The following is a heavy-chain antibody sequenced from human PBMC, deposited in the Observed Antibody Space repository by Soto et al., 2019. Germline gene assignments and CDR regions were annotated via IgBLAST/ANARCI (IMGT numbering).Heavy chain of an antibody. CDR3: ARADITASGPFDY. V-gene: IGHV4-59*01. Sequence: PSETLSLTCTVSGGSMNSYYWNWIRQTPGKGLEWIGYIHNSGITNYNPSLKTRVTISVDTSKNQFSLKLGSVTAADTAVYFCARADITASGPFDYWGHGTLVTVSS. CDR2: IHNSGIT. D-gene: IGHD3-3*01. J-gene: IGHJ4*01. CDR1: GGSMNSYY.